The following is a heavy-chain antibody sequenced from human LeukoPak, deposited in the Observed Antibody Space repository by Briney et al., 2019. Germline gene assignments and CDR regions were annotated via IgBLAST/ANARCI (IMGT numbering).Heavy chain of an antibody. D-gene: IGHD2-2*01. CDR1: GGSISSYY. V-gene: IGHV4-4*07. Sequence: PSETLSLTCTVSGGSISSYYWSWIRQPAGKGLEWIGRIYTSGSTNYNPSLKSRVTMSVDTSKNQFSLKLSSVTAADTAVYYCARDQGSGLGVVPGIGYFDYWGQGTLVTVSS. CDR2: IYTSGST. CDR3: ARDQGSGLGVVPGIGYFDY. J-gene: IGHJ4*02.